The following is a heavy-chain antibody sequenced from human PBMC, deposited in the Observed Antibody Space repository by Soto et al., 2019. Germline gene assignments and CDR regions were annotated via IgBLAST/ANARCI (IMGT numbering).Heavy chain of an antibody. J-gene: IGHJ5*02. CDR3: ARSVPWFDP. Sequence: QVQLVQSGAEVKKPGASVKVSCKASGYSFSSYTITWVRQAPGQGLEWMGWISANNGVTDFGQKFQDRLTLTTDTSTSTAYMELRRLTSDDTAIYYCARSVPWFDPWGQGTLVTVSS. CDR1: GYSFSSYT. CDR2: ISANNGVT. V-gene: IGHV1-18*01.